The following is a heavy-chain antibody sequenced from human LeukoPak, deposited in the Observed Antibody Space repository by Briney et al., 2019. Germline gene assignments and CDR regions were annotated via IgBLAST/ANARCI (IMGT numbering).Heavy chain of an antibody. CDR1: GFTFSSYG. J-gene: IGHJ6*03. CDR3: ARGQRAHVEWSSYMDV. Sequence: GGSLRLSCAASGFTFSSYGMHWVRQAPGKGLEWVAVISYDGSNKYYADSVKGRFTISRDNSKDTLYLQMNNLRAEDTAVYYCARGQRAHVEWSSYMDVWGKGTTVTVSS. CDR2: ISYDGSNK. D-gene: IGHD3-3*01. V-gene: IGHV3-30*03.